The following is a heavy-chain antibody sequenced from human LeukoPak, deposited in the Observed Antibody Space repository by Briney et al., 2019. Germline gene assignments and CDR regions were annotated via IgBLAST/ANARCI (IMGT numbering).Heavy chain of an antibody. CDR3: ARVYYGSRSYLRFDP. D-gene: IGHD3-10*01. V-gene: IGHV3-48*01. Sequence: GGSLRLSCAASGFTYISYSMNWVRQAPGKGLEWVSYISSSSSTIYYADSVKGRFTISRDNAKNSLYLQMNSLRAEDTAVYYCARVYYGSRSYLRFDPWGQGTLVTVSS. CDR1: GFTYISYS. CDR2: ISSSSSTI. J-gene: IGHJ5*02.